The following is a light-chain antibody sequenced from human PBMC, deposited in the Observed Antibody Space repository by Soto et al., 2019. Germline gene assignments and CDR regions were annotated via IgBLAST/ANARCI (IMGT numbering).Light chain of an antibody. CDR2: DAS. J-gene: IGKJ4*01. CDR1: QSVSSY. CDR3: QQRSNWPLT. Sequence: EIVLTQSPPTLSLSPGERATLSCRASQSVSSYLVWYQQKPGQAPRLLIYDASNRATGIPARFSGSGSGTDFSLTISSLDPEDSAVYYCQQRSNWPLTFGGGTKVEIK. V-gene: IGKV3-11*01.